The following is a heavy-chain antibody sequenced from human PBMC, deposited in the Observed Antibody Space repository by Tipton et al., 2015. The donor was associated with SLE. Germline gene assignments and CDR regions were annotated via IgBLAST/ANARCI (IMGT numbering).Heavy chain of an antibody. V-gene: IGHV3-9*01. CDR1: GFTFDDYA. J-gene: IGHJ6*03. CDR3: AKDRRTGTAKFYFYMDV. Sequence: RSLRLSCAASGFTFDDYAMHWVRQAPGKGLEWVSGISWNSGSIGYADSVKGRFTISRDNAKNSLYLQMNSLRAEDTALYYCAKDRRTGTAKFYFYMDVWGKGTTVTVSS. D-gene: IGHD1-7*01. CDR2: ISWNSGSI.